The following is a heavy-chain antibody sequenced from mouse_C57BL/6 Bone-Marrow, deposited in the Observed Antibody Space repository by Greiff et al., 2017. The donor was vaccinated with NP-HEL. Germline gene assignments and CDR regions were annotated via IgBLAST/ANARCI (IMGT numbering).Heavy chain of an antibody. J-gene: IGHJ1*03. CDR2: ISSGGDYI. Sequence: EVKVEESGEGLVKPGGSLKLSCAASGFTFSSYAMSWVRQTPEKRLEWVAYISSGGDYIYYADTVKGRFTISRDNARNTLYLQMSSLKSEDTAMYYCTRVYGSSYPWYFDVWGTGTTVTVSS. D-gene: IGHD1-1*01. CDR3: TRVYGSSYPWYFDV. CDR1: GFTFSSYA. V-gene: IGHV5-9-1*02.